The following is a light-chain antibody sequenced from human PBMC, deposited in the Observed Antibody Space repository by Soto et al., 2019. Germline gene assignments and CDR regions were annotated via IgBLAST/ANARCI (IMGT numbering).Light chain of an antibody. CDR3: SSYTSSSTLSV. J-gene: IGLJ1*01. V-gene: IGLV2-14*01. CDR1: SSDVGGHNY. CDR2: DVS. Sequence: QSALTQPRSVSGSPGQSVTISCTGTSSDVGGHNYVSWYQQHPGKAPKLMIYDVSNRPSGVSNRFSGSKSGNTASLTISGLQAEDEADYYCSSYTSSSTLSVFGTGTKVTVL.